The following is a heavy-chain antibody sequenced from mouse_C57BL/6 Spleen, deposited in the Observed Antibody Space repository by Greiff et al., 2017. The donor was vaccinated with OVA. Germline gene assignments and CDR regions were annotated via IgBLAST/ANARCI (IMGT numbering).Heavy chain of an antibody. CDR1: GFTFSDFY. CDR3: ARDAGGYDEDWFAY. Sequence: EVKVVESGGGLVQSGRSLRLSCATSGFTFSDFYMEWVRQAPGKGLEWIAASRNKANDYTTEYSASVKGRFIVSRDTSQSILYLQMNALRAEDTAIYYCARDAGGYDEDWFAYWGQGTLVTVSA. CDR2: SRNKANDYTT. V-gene: IGHV7-1*01. J-gene: IGHJ3*01. D-gene: IGHD2-2*01.